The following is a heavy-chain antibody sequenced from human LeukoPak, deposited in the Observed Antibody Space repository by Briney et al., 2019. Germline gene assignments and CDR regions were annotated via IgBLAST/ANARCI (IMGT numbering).Heavy chain of an antibody. V-gene: IGHV2-70*11. D-gene: IGHD5-24*01. CDR3: ARLGLDGAFDI. CDR1: GFSLSTSGMC. J-gene: IGHJ3*02. Sequence: FGPTLVKPTQTLTLTCTFSGFSLSTSGMCVSWIRQPPGKALEWLARIDWDDDKYYSISLKTRLTISKDTSKNQVVLTMTNMDPVDTATYYCARLGLDGAFDIWGQGTMVTVSS. CDR2: IDWDDDK.